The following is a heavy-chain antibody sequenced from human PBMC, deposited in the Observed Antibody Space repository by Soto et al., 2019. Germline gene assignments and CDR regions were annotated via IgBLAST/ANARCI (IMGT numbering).Heavy chain of an antibody. CDR1: GYTFTSYG. J-gene: IGHJ4*02. CDR3: AIFNPSRGNYSPPAPYFDY. Sequence: ASVKVSCKASGYTFTSYGISWVRQAPGQGLEWMGWISAYNGNTNYAQKLQGRVTMTTDTSTSTAYMELRSLRSDDTAVYYCAIFNPSRGNYSPPAPYFDYWGQGTLVTVSS. CDR2: ISAYNGNT. D-gene: IGHD1-7*01. V-gene: IGHV1-18*01.